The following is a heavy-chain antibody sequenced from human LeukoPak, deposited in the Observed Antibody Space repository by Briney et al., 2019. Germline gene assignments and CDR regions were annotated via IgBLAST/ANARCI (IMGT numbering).Heavy chain of an antibody. CDR3: AILELWFGEAHWFDP. CDR2: IYYSGST. CDR1: GGSISSSSYY. J-gene: IGHJ5*02. Sequence: PSETLSLTCTVSGGSISSSSYYWGWIRQPPGKGLEWIGSIYYSGSTYYNPSLKSRVTISVDKSKNQFSLKLSSVTAADTAVYYCAILELWFGEAHWFDPWGQGTLVTVSS. V-gene: IGHV4-39*01. D-gene: IGHD3-10*01.